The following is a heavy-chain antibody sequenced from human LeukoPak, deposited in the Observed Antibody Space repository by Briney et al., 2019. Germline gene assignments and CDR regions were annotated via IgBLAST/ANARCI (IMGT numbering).Heavy chain of an antibody. CDR2: ISNSSSYI. J-gene: IGHJ6*03. Sequence: GGSLRLSCAASGFTFSSYIMNWVRQAPGKGLERVSSISNSSSYIYYADSLKGRFTISRDNTKNSLYLQMNSLRAEDTAEYYCARARGYSYGYPSYYYMDVWGKGTTVTVSS. CDR1: GFTFSSYI. CDR3: ARARGYSYGYPSYYYMDV. V-gene: IGHV3-21*01. D-gene: IGHD5-18*01.